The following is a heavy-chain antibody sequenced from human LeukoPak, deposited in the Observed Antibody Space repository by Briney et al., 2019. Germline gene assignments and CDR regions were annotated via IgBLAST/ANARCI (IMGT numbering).Heavy chain of an antibody. J-gene: IGHJ4*02. CDR3: ARPLLWWPQVGYFDY. D-gene: IGHD4/OR15-4a*01. Sequence: GASVKVSCKASGYTFTSYGINWVRQAPGQGLEWMGWINPNSGGTNYAQKFQGRVTMTRDTSISTAYMELSRLRSDDTAVYYCARPLLWWPQVGYFDYWGQGTLVTVSS. V-gene: IGHV1-2*02. CDR2: INPNSGGT. CDR1: GYTFTSYG.